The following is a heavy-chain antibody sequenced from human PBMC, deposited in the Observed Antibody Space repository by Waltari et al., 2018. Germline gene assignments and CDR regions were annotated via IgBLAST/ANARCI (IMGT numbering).Heavy chain of an antibody. CDR2: IYYSGST. V-gene: IGHV4-59*01. Sequence: QVQLQESGPGLVKPSEPLSLTRTVSGGSIRRYYWSWIRQPPGKGLEWIGYIYYSGSTNYNPSLKSRVTISVDTSKNQFSLKLSSVTAADTAVYYCARGIDWFDPWGQGTLVTVSS. CDR3: ARGIDWFDP. J-gene: IGHJ5*02. D-gene: IGHD2-21*01. CDR1: GGSIRRYY.